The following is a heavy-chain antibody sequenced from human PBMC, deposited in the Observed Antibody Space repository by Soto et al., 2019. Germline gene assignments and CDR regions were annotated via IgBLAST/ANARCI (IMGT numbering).Heavy chain of an antibody. CDR3: AKANVTEGIRYFDL. Sequence: GGSLRLSCAASGFTFDDYAMHWVRQAPGKGLEWVSLISWDGGSTYYADSVKGRFTISRDNSKNSLYLQMNILRAEDTALYYCAKANVTEGIRYFDLWGRGTLVTVSS. CDR1: GFTFDDYA. D-gene: IGHD3-10*02. V-gene: IGHV3-43D*03. CDR2: ISWDGGST. J-gene: IGHJ2*01.